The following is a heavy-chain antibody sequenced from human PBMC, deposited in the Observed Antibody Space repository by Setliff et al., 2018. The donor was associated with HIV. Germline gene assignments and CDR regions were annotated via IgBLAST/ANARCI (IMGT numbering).Heavy chain of an antibody. J-gene: IGHJ4*02. CDR2: VNSDGSSK. V-gene: IGHV3-74*01. CDR3: ARVGYSDYVLNI. CDR1: GFTFDRYW. Sequence: GGSLRLSCAASGFTFDRYWMHWVRQAPGKGLVWVSRVNSDGSSKTYADSVKGRFTISRDNAKNSLYLQMNSLRAEDTAVYYCARVGYSDYVLNIWGQGTLVTVSS. D-gene: IGHD4-17*01.